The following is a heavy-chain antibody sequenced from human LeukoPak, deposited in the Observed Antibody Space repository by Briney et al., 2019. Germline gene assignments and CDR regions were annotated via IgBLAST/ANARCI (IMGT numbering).Heavy chain of an antibody. CDR2: ISYDGTYN. J-gene: IGHJ6*02. D-gene: IGHD4-23*01. CDR1: GFTFSSYA. V-gene: IGHV3-30*04. Sequence: GGSLRLSCAASGFTFSSYAMHWVRQAPDKGLEWVAVISYDGTYNYYADSVKGRFTISRDSSKNTLYLQMNSLRAEDTAVYYCARGAGGYYYYYAMDVWGQGTTVTVSS. CDR3: ARGAGGYYYYYAMDV.